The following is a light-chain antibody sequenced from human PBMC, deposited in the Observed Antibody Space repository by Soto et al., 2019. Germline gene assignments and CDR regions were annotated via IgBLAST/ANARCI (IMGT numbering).Light chain of an antibody. V-gene: IGKV3-11*01. Sequence: EIVMTQSPAPLSLSPGERATLSCRASQSVSSYLAWYQQKPGQAPRLLIYDASNRATGIPARFSGRGSGTDFTLTISSLESEDFAVYDCQQRSNWPPTFGQGTKVDIK. J-gene: IGKJ1*01. CDR2: DAS. CDR1: QSVSSY. CDR3: QQRSNWPPT.